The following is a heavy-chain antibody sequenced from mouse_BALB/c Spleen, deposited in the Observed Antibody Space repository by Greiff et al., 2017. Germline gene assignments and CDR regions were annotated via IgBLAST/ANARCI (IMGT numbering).Heavy chain of an antibody. V-gene: IGHV3-2*02. CDR3: ARFNLDD. Sequence: VQLQQSGPGLVKPSQSLSLTCTVTGYSITSDYAWNWIRQFPGNKLEWMGYISYSGSTSYNPSLKSRISITRDTSKNQFFLQLNSVTTEDTATYYCARFNLDDWGQGTAVTVSS. J-gene: IGHJ4*01. CDR2: ISYSGST. CDR1: GYSITSDYA.